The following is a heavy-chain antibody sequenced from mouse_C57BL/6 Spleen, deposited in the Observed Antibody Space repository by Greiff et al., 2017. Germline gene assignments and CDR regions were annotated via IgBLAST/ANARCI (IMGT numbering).Heavy chain of an antibody. Sequence: DVMLVESGGGLVQPGGSLKLSCAASGFTFSDYYMYWVRQTPEKRLEWVAYISNGGGSTYYPDTVKGRFTISRDNAKNTLYLQMSRLKSEDTAMYYCASLRYYGSSYHAMDYWGQGTSVTVSS. D-gene: IGHD1-1*01. CDR2: ISNGGGST. V-gene: IGHV5-12*01. CDR1: GFTFSDYY. CDR3: ASLRYYGSSYHAMDY. J-gene: IGHJ4*01.